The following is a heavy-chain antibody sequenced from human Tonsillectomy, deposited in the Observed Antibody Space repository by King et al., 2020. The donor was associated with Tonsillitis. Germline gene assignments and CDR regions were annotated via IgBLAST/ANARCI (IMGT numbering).Heavy chain of an antibody. J-gene: IGHJ4*02. D-gene: IGHD6-19*01. Sequence: QLQESGPGLVKPSETLSLTCTVSGGSISSYYWSWIRQPPGKGLEWVGYIYYSGITNYNPSLKSRVTISVDTSKNQFSLKLSSVTAADTAVYYSARSSGWYFDYWGQGTLVTVSS. CDR2: IYYSGIT. CDR1: GGSISSYY. V-gene: IGHV4-59*01. CDR3: ARSSGWYFDY.